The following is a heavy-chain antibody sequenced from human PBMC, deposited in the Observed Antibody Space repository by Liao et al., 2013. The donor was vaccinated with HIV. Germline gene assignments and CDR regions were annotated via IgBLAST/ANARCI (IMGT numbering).Heavy chain of an antibody. Sequence: QVQLQQWGAGLLKPSETLSLTCAVYGGSFSGYYWSWIRQPPGKGLEWIGEINHSGSTNYNPSLKSRVTISVDTSKNQFSLKLSSVTAADTAVYYCARGKIFLFSGLGGVEVVVITFGRPYYFDYWGQGTLVTVSS. CDR3: ARGKIFLFSGLGGVEVVVITFGRPYYFDY. V-gene: IGHV4-34*01. CDR2: INHSGST. J-gene: IGHJ4*02. CDR1: GGSFSGYY. D-gene: IGHD3-22*01.